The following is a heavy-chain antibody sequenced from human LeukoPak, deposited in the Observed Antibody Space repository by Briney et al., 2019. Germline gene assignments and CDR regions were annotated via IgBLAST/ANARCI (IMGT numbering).Heavy chain of an antibody. D-gene: IGHD3-22*01. CDR1: GFTFSGYA. J-gene: IGHJ4*02. CDR2: ISGSGGST. V-gene: IGHV3-23*01. CDR3: ARERVDYYDSSGYYVDY. Sequence: GGSLRLSCAASGFTFSGYAMSWVRQAPGKGLGWVSAISGSGGSTYYADSVKGRFTISRDNSKSTLYLQMNSLRAEDTAVYYCARERVDYYDSSGYYVDYWGQGTLVTVSS.